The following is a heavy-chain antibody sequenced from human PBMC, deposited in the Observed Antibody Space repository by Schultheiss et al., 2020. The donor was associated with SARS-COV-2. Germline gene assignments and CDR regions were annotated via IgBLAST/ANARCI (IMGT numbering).Heavy chain of an antibody. V-gene: IGHV4-59*12. D-gene: IGHD4-17*01. CDR3: ARITANDYGDYGGAYYFDY. J-gene: IGHJ4*02. CDR1: GGSISSYY. Sequence: SQTLSLTCTVSGGSISSYYWSWIRQPPWKGLEWIGYLYHSGSTNYNPSLKSRVTISVDTSKNQFSLKLSSVTAADTAVYYCARITANDYGDYGGAYYFDYWGQGTLVTVSS. CDR2: LYHSGST.